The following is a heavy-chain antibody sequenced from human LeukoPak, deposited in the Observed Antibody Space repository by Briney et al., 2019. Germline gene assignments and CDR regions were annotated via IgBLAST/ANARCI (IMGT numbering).Heavy chain of an antibody. Sequence: GGSLRLSCAASGCTFSSYSMNWVRQAPGKGLGWVSSISSSCTTIYYADSVKGRFIISRDKANNSLYLQMNSLRDEDTAVYYCARAGYGGNFRNFDYWGQGNLVTVSS. CDR2: ISSSCTTI. CDR3: ARAGYGGNFRNFDY. CDR1: GCTFSSYS. V-gene: IGHV3-48*02. D-gene: IGHD4-23*01. J-gene: IGHJ4*02.